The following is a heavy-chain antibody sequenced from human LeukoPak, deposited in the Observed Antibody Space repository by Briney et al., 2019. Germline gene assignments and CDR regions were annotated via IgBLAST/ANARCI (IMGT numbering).Heavy chain of an antibody. Sequence: GGSLRLSCAASGFTFSSYEMNWVRQAPGKGLEWVSYISSSGSIRYYADSVKGRFTISKDNAKNSLYLQMNSLRAEDTAVYYCARDYMAGATFQIQGPVDYWGQGTLVTVSS. J-gene: IGHJ4*02. V-gene: IGHV3-48*03. D-gene: IGHD1-26*01. CDR3: ARDYMAGATFQIQGPVDY. CDR2: ISSSGSIR. CDR1: GFTFSSYE.